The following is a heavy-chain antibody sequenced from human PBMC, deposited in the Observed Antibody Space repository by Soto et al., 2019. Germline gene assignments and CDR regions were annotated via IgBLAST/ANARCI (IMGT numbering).Heavy chain of an antibody. CDR3: VKSRGGTNDAFFD. V-gene: IGHV3-64D*06. J-gene: IGHJ4*02. D-gene: IGHD2-8*01. CDR2: VNGDGGRT. CDR1: GFTFSSYS. Sequence: PGGSLRLSCSASGFTFSSYSMHWVRQAPGKRLEYVSPVNGDGGRTYYADSVKGRSFISSDNSKNMLLLQLNSLRPDDSAAYYCVKSRGGTNDAFFDWGQGTLVTVSS.